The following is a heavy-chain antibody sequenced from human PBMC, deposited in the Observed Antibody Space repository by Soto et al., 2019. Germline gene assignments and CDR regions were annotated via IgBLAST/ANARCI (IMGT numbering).Heavy chain of an antibody. J-gene: IGHJ6*03. CDR3: AHLQQDRRITIFGVGSFYYYYYMDV. Sequence: SGPTLVNPTQTLTLTCTFSGFSLSTSGVGVGWIRQPPGKALEWLALIYWDDDKRYSPSLKSRLTITKDTSKNQVVLTMTNMDPVDTATYYCAHLQQDRRITIFGVGSFYYYYYMDVWGKGTTVTVSS. CDR2: IYWDDDK. V-gene: IGHV2-5*02. D-gene: IGHD3-3*01. CDR1: GFSLSTSGVG.